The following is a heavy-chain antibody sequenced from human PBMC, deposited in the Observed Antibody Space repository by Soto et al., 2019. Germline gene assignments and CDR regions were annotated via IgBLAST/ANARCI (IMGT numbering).Heavy chain of an antibody. CDR2: IYHSGST. J-gene: IGHJ6*02. V-gene: IGHV4-4*02. D-gene: IGHD7-27*01. CDR3: ARVSGGYYYGMDV. CDR1: GGSISSSNW. Sequence: SETLSLTCAVSGGSISSSNWWSWVRQPPGKGLEWIGEIYHSGSTNYNTSLKSRVTISVDKSKNQFSLKLSSVTAADTAVYYCARVSGGYYYGMDVWGQGTTITVSS.